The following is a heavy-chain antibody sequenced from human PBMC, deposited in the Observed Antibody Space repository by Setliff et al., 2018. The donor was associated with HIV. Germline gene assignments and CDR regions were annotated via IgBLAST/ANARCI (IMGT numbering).Heavy chain of an antibody. D-gene: IGHD6-13*01. Sequence: SETLSLTCTVSGDSISRGAYYWSWIRQPAEKGLEWIGRVHANGDTSYNPSLRSRVIISLDTAKNQFSLTLVSVTAADTALYYCARCPSNHLTEAGKKTFYYYYMDVWGKGTAVTVSS. CDR1: GDSISRGAYY. CDR2: VHANGDT. CDR3: ARCPSNHLTEAGKKTFYYYYMDV. J-gene: IGHJ6*03. V-gene: IGHV4-61*02.